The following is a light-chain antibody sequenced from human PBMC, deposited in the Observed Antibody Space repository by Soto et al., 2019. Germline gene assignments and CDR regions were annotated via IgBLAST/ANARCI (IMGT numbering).Light chain of an antibody. J-gene: IGKJ4*01. CDR1: QGITNY. CDR3: QKYNRGPLT. V-gene: IGKV1-27*01. CDR2: AAS. Sequence: DIQMTQSPASLSASMGDRVTITCRASQGITNYLAWYQQKPGKVPRLLIYAASTLQSGVPSRFSGSGSGTDYTLTISGLQPEDVATYFCQKYNRGPLTFGGGTKVEIQ.